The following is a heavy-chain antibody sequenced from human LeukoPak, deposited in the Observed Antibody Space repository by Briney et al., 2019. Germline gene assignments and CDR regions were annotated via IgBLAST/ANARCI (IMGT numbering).Heavy chain of an antibody. CDR3: GISSGDKQQLVHD. J-gene: IGHJ4*02. CDR1: GFTFSCLA. V-gene: IGHV3-23*01. Sequence: GVPLRLFCAASGFTFSCLAMSWLPQAPGKGLVGVSAISGSGGSTFYADCVKGRFTISRDNSKNTLYLQMNSLRAEDTAVYYCGISSGDKQQLVHDWGQGTLVTVSS. D-gene: IGHD6-13*01. CDR2: ISGSGGST.